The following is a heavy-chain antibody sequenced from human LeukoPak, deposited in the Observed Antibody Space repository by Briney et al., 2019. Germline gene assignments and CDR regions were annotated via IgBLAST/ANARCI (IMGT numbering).Heavy chain of an antibody. CDR3: ARDPAVGATMYNWFDP. CDR1: RFTSRSYS. J-gene: IGHJ5*02. CDR2: IISSSSYI. V-gene: IGHV3-21*01. D-gene: IGHD1-26*01. Sequence: GGSLRLSCAPSRFTSRSYSMNWVREAPGKGLEWVSSIISSSSYIHSADSVKGRFTTSRDNARNSLYLQMNSLRAEDTAVYYCARDPAVGATMYNWFDPWGQGTLVTVSS.